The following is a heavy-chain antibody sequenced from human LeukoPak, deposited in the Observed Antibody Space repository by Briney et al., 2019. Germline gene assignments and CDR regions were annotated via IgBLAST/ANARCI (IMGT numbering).Heavy chain of an antibody. V-gene: IGHV3-30*02. CDR3: AREVGATN. Sequence: GGSLRLSCAASGFTFSSYGMHWVRQAPGRGLEWVAFIRYDGSNKYYADSVKGRFTISRDNAKKSLYLQMNSLRAEDTAVYYCAREVGATNWGQGTLVTVSS. D-gene: IGHD1-26*01. CDR1: GFTFSSYG. J-gene: IGHJ4*02. CDR2: IRYDGSNK.